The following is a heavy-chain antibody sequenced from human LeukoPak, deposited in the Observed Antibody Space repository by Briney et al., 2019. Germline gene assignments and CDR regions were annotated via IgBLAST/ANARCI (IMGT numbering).Heavy chain of an antibody. D-gene: IGHD3-16*02. J-gene: IGHJ4*02. CDR2: IYYSGST. V-gene: IGHV4-39*01. Sequence: SETLSLTCTVSGGSISSSSYYWGWIRQPPGKGLEWIGSIYYSGSTYYNPSLKSRVTISVDTSKNQFSLKLSSVTAADTAVYYCARSYYDYVWGSYRYSDYWGQGTLVTVSS. CDR1: GGSISSSSYY. CDR3: ARSYYDYVWGSYRYSDY.